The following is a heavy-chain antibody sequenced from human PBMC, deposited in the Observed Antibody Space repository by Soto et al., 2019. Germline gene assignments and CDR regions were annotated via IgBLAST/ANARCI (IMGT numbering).Heavy chain of an antibody. CDR2: IRGTK. CDR1: GFTFTSYS. V-gene: IGHV3-48*01. J-gene: IGHJ3*02. D-gene: IGHD2-21*01. CDR3: ARDDSFAFDI. Sequence: PGGSLRLSCAASGFTFTSYSMNWVRQAPGKGLEWVSYIRGTKHYAESVKGRFTISRDNARSSLYLQMNSLRADDTAVYYCARDDSFAFDIWGQGTMVTVSS.